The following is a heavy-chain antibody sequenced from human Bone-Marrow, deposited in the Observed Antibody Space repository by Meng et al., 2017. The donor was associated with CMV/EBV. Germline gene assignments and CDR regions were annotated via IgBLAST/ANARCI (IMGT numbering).Heavy chain of an antibody. CDR1: WFTFRRSA. D-gene: IGHD6-13*01. J-gene: IGHJ4*02. CDR3: ITTAGTDFDY. V-gene: IGHV3-73*01. Sequence: SASWFTFRRSAMHWVRQSSRKGLEWVGRIRSKAKRYATAYAAAVKGRFTISRDDSKNTAYLQMNSLKTEDTAVYYCITTAGTDFDYWGQGTLVTVSS. CDR2: IRSKAKRYAT.